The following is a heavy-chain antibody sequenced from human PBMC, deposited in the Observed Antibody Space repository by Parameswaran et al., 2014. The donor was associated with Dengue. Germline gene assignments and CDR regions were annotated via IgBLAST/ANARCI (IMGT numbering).Heavy chain of an antibody. CDR2: IYPSDSDI. Sequence: VRQMPGKGLEWMGIIYPSDSDIKYSPSFQGQVTISVDKSISTAYLQWSSLKASDSAMYHCAIGPGAAPGFDYWGQGTLVTVSS. J-gene: IGHJ4*02. CDR3: AIGPGAAPGFDY. D-gene: IGHD3-10*01. V-gene: IGHV5-51*01.